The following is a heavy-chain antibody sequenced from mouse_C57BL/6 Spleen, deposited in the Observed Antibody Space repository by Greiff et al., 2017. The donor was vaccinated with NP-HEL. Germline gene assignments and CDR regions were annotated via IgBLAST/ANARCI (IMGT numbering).Heavy chain of an antibody. V-gene: IGHV1-4*01. CDR3: AREDYGSSSFAY. Sequence: QVQLKQSGAELARPGASVKMSCKASGYTFTSYTMHWVKQRPGQGLEWIGYINPSSGYTKYNQKFKDKAKLTADKSSSTAYMQLSSLTAEDSAVYYCAREDYGSSSFAYWGQGTLVTVSA. J-gene: IGHJ3*01. D-gene: IGHD1-1*01. CDR1: GYTFTSYT. CDR2: INPSSGYT.